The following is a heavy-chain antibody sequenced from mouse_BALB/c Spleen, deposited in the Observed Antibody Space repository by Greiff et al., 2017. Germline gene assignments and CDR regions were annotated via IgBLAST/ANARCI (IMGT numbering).Heavy chain of an antibody. CDR1: GYTFTSYW. J-gene: IGHJ3*01. CDR2: IDPSDSYT. Sequence: QVQLQQPGAELVKPGASVKLSCKASGYTFTSYWMHWVKQRPGQGLEWIGEIDPSDSYTNYNQKFKGKATLTVDKSSSTAYMQLSSLTSEDSAVYYCAPRYGAWFAYWGQGTLVTVSA. V-gene: IGHV1-69*02. CDR3: APRYGAWFAY. D-gene: IGHD2-14*01.